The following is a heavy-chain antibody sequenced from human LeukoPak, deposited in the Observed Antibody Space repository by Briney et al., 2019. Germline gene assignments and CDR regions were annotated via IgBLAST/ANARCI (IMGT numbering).Heavy chain of an antibody. J-gene: IGHJ4*02. CDR3: ARYTAMVIFTFGIFDY. V-gene: IGHV4-34*01. Sequence: SETLSLTCAVYGGSFSGYYWSWIRQPPGKGLEWIGEINHSGSTNYNPSLKSRVTTSVDTSKNQFSLKLSSVTAADTAVYYCARYTAMVIFTFGIFDYWGQGTLVTVSS. D-gene: IGHD5-18*01. CDR1: GGSFSGYY. CDR2: INHSGST.